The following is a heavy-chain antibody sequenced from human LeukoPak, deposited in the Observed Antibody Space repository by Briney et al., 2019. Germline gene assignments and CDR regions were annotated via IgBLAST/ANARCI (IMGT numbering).Heavy chain of an antibody. D-gene: IGHD6-13*01. Sequence: SETLSLTCTVSGGSISSYYWSWIRQPAGKGLEWIGRIYTSGSTNYNPSLMSRVTMSVDTSKNQFSLKLSSVTAADTAVYYCARDKAAGIAAAGNFDYWGQGTLVTVSS. CDR2: IYTSGST. J-gene: IGHJ4*02. CDR3: ARDKAAGIAAAGNFDY. V-gene: IGHV4-4*07. CDR1: GGSISSYY.